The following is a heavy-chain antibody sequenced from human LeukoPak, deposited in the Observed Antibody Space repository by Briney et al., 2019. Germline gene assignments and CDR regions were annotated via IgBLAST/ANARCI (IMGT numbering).Heavy chain of an antibody. Sequence: GGSLRLSCAAFGFTFSSYTMNWVRQAPGKGLEWVSSISRTSIYIYYADSVKGRFTISRDNAKNSLYLKMNSLRAEDTAVYYCARALYDSSGYYSHFDYWGQGTLVTVSS. J-gene: IGHJ4*02. CDR2: ISRTSIYI. CDR3: ARALYDSSGYYSHFDY. D-gene: IGHD3-22*01. V-gene: IGHV3-21*01. CDR1: GFTFSSYT.